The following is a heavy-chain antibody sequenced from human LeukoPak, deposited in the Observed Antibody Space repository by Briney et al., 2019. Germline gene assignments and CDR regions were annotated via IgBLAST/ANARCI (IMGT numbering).Heavy chain of an antibody. CDR1: GGSISSYY. V-gene: IGHV4-59*08. CDR2: IYYSGST. J-gene: IGHJ5*02. D-gene: IGHD6-19*01. Sequence: SGTLSLTCAASGGSISSYYWSWIRQPPGKGLEWVGDIYYSGSTNYNPSLKSRVTISVDTSKNQYSLKLSSVTAADTAVYYCARYRIAVASNWFYPWGQGTLVTVSS. CDR3: ARYRIAVASNWFYP.